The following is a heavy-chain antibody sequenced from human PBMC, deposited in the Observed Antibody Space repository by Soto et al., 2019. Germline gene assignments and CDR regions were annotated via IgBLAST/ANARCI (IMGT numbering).Heavy chain of an antibody. Sequence: SVKVSCKASGGTFSSYAISWVRQAPGQGLEWMRGIIPIFGTANYAQKFQGRVTITADESTSTAYMELSSLRSEDTAVYYCARDPTQHYCSSTSCYKNYYYGMDVWGQGTTVTVSS. V-gene: IGHV1-69*13. D-gene: IGHD2-2*02. CDR1: GGTFSSYA. J-gene: IGHJ6*02. CDR2: IIPIFGTA. CDR3: ARDPTQHYCSSTSCYKNYYYGMDV.